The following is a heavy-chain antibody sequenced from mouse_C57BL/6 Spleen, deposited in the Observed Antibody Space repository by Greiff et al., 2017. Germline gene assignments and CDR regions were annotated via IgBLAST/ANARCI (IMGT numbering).Heavy chain of an antibody. Sequence: VQLQQSGAELARPGASVKLSCKASGYTFTSYGISWVKQRTGQGLEWIGEIYPRSGNTYYNEKFKGKATLTADKSSSTAYMALSSLTSEDSAVYVCARDATVVEDYYSIDYWGQGTSVTVSA. D-gene: IGHD1-1*01. J-gene: IGHJ4*01. CDR1: GYTFTSYG. V-gene: IGHV1-81*01. CDR2: IYPRSGNT. CDR3: ARDATVVEDYYSIDY.